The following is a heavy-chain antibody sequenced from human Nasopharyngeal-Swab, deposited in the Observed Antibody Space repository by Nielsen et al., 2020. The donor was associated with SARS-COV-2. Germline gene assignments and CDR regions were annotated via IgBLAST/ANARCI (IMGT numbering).Heavy chain of an antibody. CDR3: ARDEGSSWYFGPYYFDY. V-gene: IGHV4-59*12. Sequence: SETLSLTCTVSGGSISSYYWTWIRQPPGKGLEWIGYIYYSGSTNYNPSLKSRVTISVDTSKNQFSLKLSSVTAADTAVYYCARDEGSSWYFGPYYFDYWGQGTLVTVSS. CDR1: GGSISSYY. CDR2: IYYSGST. D-gene: IGHD6-13*01. J-gene: IGHJ4*02.